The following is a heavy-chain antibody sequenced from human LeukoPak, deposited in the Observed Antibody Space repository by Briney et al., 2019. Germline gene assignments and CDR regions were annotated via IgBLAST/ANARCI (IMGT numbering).Heavy chain of an antibody. CDR1: GFTFSDYY. CDR3: ARESEGGGYCSGGSCYFDH. CDR2: ISSSGSTI. D-gene: IGHD2-15*01. V-gene: IGHV3-11*01. Sequence: GGSLRLSCAASGFTFSDYYMSWIRQAPGKGLEWVSYISSSGSTIYYADSVKGRFTISRDNAKNSLYLQMNSLRAEDTAVYYCARESEGGGYCSGGSCYFDHWGQGTLVTVSS. J-gene: IGHJ4*02.